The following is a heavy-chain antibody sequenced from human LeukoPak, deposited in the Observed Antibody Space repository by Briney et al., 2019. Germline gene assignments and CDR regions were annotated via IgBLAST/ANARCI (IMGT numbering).Heavy chain of an antibody. CDR3: ARDLELGDYYDSSGYSHDAFDI. CDR2: IWYDGSNK. J-gene: IGHJ3*02. V-gene: IGHV3-33*01. CDR1: GFTFSSYG. Sequence: GGSLRLSCAASGFTFSSYGMHWVRQAPGKELEWVAVIWYDGSNKYYADSVKGRFTISRDNSKNTLYLQMNSLRAEDTAVYYCARDLELGDYYDSSGYSHDAFDIWGQGTMVTVSS. D-gene: IGHD3-22*01.